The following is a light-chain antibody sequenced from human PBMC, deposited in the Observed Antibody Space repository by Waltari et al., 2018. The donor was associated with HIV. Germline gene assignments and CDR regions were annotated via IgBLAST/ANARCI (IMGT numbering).Light chain of an antibody. CDR1: QDISNW. J-gene: IGKJ4*01. V-gene: IGKV1-12*02. CDR3: QQANTYLSLA. Sequence: SASVGDSVTITCRASQDISNWLAWYQKKPGKAPELLIYAASRLQTGVPSRFSGSGSGTEFTLTISSLQPEDFATYFCQQANTYLSLAFGGGTKVEI. CDR2: AAS.